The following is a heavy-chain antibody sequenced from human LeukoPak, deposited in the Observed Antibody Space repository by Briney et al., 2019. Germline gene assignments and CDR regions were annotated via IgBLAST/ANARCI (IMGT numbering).Heavy chain of an antibody. CDR2: ISAYNGNT. CDR1: GYTFTSYG. J-gene: IGHJ3*02. CDR3: ARGEMATARRQAGAFDI. D-gene: IGHD5-24*01. V-gene: IGHV1-18*01. Sequence: GASVKLSCKASGYTFTSYGISWVRQAPGQGLEWVGWISAYNGNTNYAQKLQGRVTMTTDTSTNTAYLELSSLRSDDTAVYYCARGEMATARRQAGAFDIWGQGTMVTGSS.